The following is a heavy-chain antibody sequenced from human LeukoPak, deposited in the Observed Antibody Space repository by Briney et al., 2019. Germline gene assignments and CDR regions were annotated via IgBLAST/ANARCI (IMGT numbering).Heavy chain of an antibody. CDR2: IYSGGTT. D-gene: IGHD3-3*01. CDR1: GFSVVSYY. V-gene: IGHV3-53*01. CDR3: AKNFWSDQHYYYYMDV. Sequence: GGSLRLSCAASGFSVVSYYMSWVRQAPGKGLEWVSLIYSGGTTFYADSVKGRFTISRDNSKNTLYLQMNSLRAEDTAVYYCAKNFWSDQHYYYYMDVWGKGTTVTVSS. J-gene: IGHJ6*03.